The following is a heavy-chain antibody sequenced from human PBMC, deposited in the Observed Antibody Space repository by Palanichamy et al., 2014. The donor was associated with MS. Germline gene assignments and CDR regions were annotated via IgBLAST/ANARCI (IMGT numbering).Heavy chain of an antibody. D-gene: IGHD2-2*01. CDR2: AYSGGST. CDR1: VHRQEQL. V-gene: IGHV3-53*02. Sequence: EVQLVETGGGLIQPGGSRETLLCSLWVHRQEQLHELGPPGSRKGLEWVSVAYSGGSTYYADSVKGRFTISRDNSKNTLYLQMNSLRAEDTAVYYCARLLPAAMGGCFDPWGQGTLVTVSS. CDR3: ARLLPAAMGGCFDP. J-gene: IGHJ5*02.